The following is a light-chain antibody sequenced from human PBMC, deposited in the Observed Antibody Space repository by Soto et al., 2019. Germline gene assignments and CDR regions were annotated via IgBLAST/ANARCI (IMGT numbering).Light chain of an antibody. V-gene: IGLV4-69*01. CDR1: SGHSSYA. J-gene: IGLJ2*01. CDR3: QTCGTGLQV. CDR2: LNSDGRH. Sequence: QPVLTQSPSASASLGASVKLTCTLSSGHSSYAIAWHQQQPEKGPRYLMKLNSDGRHSKGDGIPHRFSGSSSAAARYLTLPRLHSEDHAHYYRQTCGTGLQVFGGGTKLTVL.